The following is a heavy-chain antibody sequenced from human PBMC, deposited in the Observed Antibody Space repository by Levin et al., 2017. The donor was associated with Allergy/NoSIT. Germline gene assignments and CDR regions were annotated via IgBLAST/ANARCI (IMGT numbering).Heavy chain of an antibody. V-gene: IGHV3-23*01. J-gene: IGHJ4*02. Sequence: PSQTLSLTCAASGFTFSSYAMTWVRQAPGKGLDWVSSISGSGGNTYYADSVKGRFTISRDNSKSTVHLQMNSLRAEDTAVYYCAKPVAGTFRGYDYWGQGTLVTVSS. CDR3: AKPVAGTFRGYDY. CDR2: ISGSGGNT. D-gene: IGHD6-19*01. CDR1: GFTFSSYA.